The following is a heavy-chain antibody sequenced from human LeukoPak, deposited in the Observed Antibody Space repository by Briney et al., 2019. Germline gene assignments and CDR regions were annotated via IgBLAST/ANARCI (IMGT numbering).Heavy chain of an antibody. D-gene: IGHD2-15*01. CDR1: GFTFSNYA. CDR2: IKGERNLK. CDR3: ARNEAGYDYYIGV. J-gene: IGHJ6*03. Sequence: GGSLRLSCAASGFTFSNYAMSWVRQAPGKGLECVSTIKGERNLKYYEDSVKGLFTISKDNPKNSLYLHMSNMRPEDTATYYCARNEAGYDYYIGVWVEGTEVSVS. V-gene: IGHV3-7*03.